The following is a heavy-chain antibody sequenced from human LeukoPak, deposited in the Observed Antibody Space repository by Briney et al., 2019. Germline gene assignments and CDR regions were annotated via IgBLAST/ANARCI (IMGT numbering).Heavy chain of an antibody. Sequence: GGSLSLSCSASGFTVSSNYMSWVRQAPGKGLEWVSVIYSGGSTYYADSVKGRFTISRDNSKNTLYLQMNSLRAEDTAVYYCARGRDFIDYWGQGTLVTVSS. CDR2: IYSGGST. D-gene: IGHD2/OR15-2a*01. CDR1: GFTVSSNY. V-gene: IGHV3-53*01. CDR3: ARGRDFIDY. J-gene: IGHJ4*02.